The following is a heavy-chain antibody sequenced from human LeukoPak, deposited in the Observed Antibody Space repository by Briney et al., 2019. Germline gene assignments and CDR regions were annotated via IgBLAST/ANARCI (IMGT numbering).Heavy chain of an antibody. V-gene: IGHV4-39*01. CDR3: ARHQVYDYVWGSYHDAFDI. D-gene: IGHD3-16*02. Sequence: SETLSLTRTVSGGSISSSSYYWGWLRQPPGKGLEWIVSIYYSGSTYYNPSLKSRVTISVHTSKNQSSLKLSSVTAADTAVYYCARHQVYDYVWGSYHDAFDIWGQGTMVTASS. J-gene: IGHJ3*02. CDR2: IYYSGST. CDR1: GGSISSSSYY.